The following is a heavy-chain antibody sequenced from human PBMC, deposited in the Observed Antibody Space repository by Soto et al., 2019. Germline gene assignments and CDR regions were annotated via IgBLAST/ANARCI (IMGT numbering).Heavy chain of an antibody. CDR3: VYRRVSFRPSYSYSGVDV. CDR1: GFSLRTGGVG. Sequence: QITLKESGPTVVKTTQTLTLTCTFSGFSLRTGGVGVGWIRQPPGTALEWVALILWDNDRRYSPSMRSRLTITKDTSKNLVVLTMSNMDPVDNARYYCVYRRVSFRPSYSYSGVDVGGQGTTGAVSS. J-gene: IGHJ6*02. CDR2: ILWDNDR. V-gene: IGHV2-5*02. D-gene: IGHD1-26*01.